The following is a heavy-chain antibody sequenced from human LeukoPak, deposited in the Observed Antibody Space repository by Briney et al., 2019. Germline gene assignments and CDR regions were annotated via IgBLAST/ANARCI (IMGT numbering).Heavy chain of an antibody. V-gene: IGHV3-48*01. J-gene: IGHJ4*02. CDR1: GFTFSSYS. CDR3: AKEDYYDSSGRSPSPFDY. CDR2: ISSSSSTI. D-gene: IGHD3-22*01. Sequence: GGSLRLSCAASGFTFSSYSMNWVRQAPGKGLEWVSYISSSSSTIYYADSVKGRFTISRDNAKNSLYLQMNSLRAEDTAVYYCAKEDYYDSSGRSPSPFDYWGQGTLVTVSS.